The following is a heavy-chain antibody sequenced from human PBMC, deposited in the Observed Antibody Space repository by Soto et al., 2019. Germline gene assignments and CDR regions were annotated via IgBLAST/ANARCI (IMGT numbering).Heavy chain of an antibody. V-gene: IGHV3-23*01. D-gene: IGHD1-20*01. CDR3: ARVADNWNHYGS. CDR2: ISGTGEST. Sequence: HPGGSLRLSCAASGFTFSSYVMSWVRQAPGKGLEWVATISGTGESTYYAESTKGRFTISRDNSKTTLYLRMNSLRAEDTAVYYCARVADNWNHYGSWGQGALVTVSS. J-gene: IGHJ4*02. CDR1: GFTFSSYV.